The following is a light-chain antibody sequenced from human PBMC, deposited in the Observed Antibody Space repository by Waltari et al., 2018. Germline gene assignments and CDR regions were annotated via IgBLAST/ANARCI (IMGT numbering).Light chain of an antibody. V-gene: IGKV3-11*01. Sequence: EIVLTQSPATLSLSPGERATLSCRASQSVSNYLAWYQQKPGQAPRLLIYAASNRATGIPARFSSSGSGTDFTLTISSLEPEDFAVYYCQQRGNWPRITFGQGTRLEIK. CDR2: AAS. CDR1: QSVSNY. J-gene: IGKJ5*01. CDR3: QQRGNWPRIT.